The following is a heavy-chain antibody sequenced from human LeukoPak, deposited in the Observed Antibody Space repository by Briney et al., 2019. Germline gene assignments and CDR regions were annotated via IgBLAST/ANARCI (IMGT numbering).Heavy chain of an antibody. D-gene: IGHD1-26*01. CDR2: IYHSGST. CDR3: ARDTSRVGATGSDY. J-gene: IGHJ4*02. V-gene: IGHV4-38-2*02. Sequence: SETLSLTCTVSGYSISSGYYWGWIRQPPGKGLEWIGGIYHSGSTYYNPSLKSRVTISVDTSKNQFSLKLSSVTAADTAVYYCARDTSRVGATGSDYWGQGTLVTVSS. CDR1: GYSISSGYY.